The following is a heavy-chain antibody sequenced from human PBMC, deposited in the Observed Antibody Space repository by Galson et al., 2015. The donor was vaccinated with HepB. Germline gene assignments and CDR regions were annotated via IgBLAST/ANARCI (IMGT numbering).Heavy chain of an antibody. Sequence: SLRLSCAASGFTFSSYSMNWVRQAPGKGLEWVSSISSSSSYIYYADSVKGRFTISRDSAKNSLYLQMNSLRAEDTAVYYCARVGINYGSGSYYKGFDYWGQGTLVTVSS. CDR1: GFTFSSYS. J-gene: IGHJ4*02. CDR3: ARVGINYGSGSYYKGFDY. D-gene: IGHD3-10*01. V-gene: IGHV3-21*01. CDR2: ISSSSSYI.